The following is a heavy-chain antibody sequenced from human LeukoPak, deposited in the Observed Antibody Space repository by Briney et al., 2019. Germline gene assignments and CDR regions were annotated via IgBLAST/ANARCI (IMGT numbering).Heavy chain of an antibody. V-gene: IGHV3-30*02. D-gene: IGHD2-2*03. J-gene: IGHJ6*03. CDR1: GFTFSSYG. Sequence: GGSLRLSCAASGFTFSSYGMHWVRQAPGKGLEGVAFIRYDGSIKYYADSVKGRFTISRDNSKNTLYLQMNSLRAEDTAVYYCAKDGYCSSTSCYNQDYYYYYMDVWGKGTTVTVSS. CDR2: IRYDGSIK. CDR3: AKDGYCSSTSCYNQDYYYYYMDV.